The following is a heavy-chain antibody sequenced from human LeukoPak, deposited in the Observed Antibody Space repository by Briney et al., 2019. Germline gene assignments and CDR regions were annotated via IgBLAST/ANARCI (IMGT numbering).Heavy chain of an antibody. D-gene: IGHD1-26*01. V-gene: IGHV3-9*01. CDR2: ISWNSGSI. J-gene: IGHJ4*02. CDR3: AKSDSGGYLGLFDY. CDR1: GFTFDDYA. Sequence: SLRLSCAASGFTFDDYAMHWVRQAPGKGLEWVSGISWNSGSIGYADSVKGRFTISRDNAKNSLYLQMNSLRAEDTALYYCAKSDSGGYLGLFDYWGQGTLVTVSS.